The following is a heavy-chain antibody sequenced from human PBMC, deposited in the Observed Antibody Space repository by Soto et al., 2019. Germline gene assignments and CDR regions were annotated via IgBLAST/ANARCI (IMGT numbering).Heavy chain of an antibody. J-gene: IGHJ3*01. CDR1: GFTFSTYP. CDR2: IHGSGETT. Sequence: EEQLLESGGGLVQPGGSLRLSCAASGFTFSTYPMTWVRQAPGKGLEWGSSIHGSGETTYYAESVKGRFVISRDNSKNTLYLQMDSLGVDDTAVYFCARRSSGSYYAAFDVWGQGTMVTVSS. D-gene: IGHD1-26*01. CDR3: ARRSSGSYYAAFDV. V-gene: IGHV3-23*01.